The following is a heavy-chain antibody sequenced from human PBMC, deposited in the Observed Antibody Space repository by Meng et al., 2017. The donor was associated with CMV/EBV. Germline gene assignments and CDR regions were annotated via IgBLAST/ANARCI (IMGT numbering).Heavy chain of an antibody. J-gene: IGHJ6*02. V-gene: IGHV1-2*02. Sequence: ASVKVSCKASGYTFTGYHMHWVRQAPGQGLEWIGWINPNRGVTNYAQKFQGRVTMTRDTSISTAYMELSRLRSDDTAVYYCARERVIDGVAAATTYYYYGMDVWGQGTTVTVSS. CDR3: ARERVIDGVAAATTYYYYGMDV. CDR2: INPNRGVT. D-gene: IGHD2-2*01. CDR1: GYTFTGYH.